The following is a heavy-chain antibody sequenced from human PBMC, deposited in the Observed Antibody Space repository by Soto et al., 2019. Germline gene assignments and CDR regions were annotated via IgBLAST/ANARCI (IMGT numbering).Heavy chain of an antibody. CDR3: ARTVIRGEYYYYGMDV. Sequence: SETLSLTCTVSGGSISSGNYYWSWIRQSPGKGLEWIGYIYSTGSSYYNPSLRSRVSMSVDTSKNQFSLKLSSVTAADTAVYYCARTVIRGEYYYYGMDVWGQGTTVTVSS. J-gene: IGHJ6*02. CDR2: IYSTGSS. V-gene: IGHV4-30-4*01. D-gene: IGHD2-21*01. CDR1: GGSISSGNYY.